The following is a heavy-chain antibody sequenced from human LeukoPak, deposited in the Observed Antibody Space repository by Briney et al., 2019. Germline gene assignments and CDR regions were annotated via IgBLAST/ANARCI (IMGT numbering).Heavy chain of an antibody. CDR3: ARGGGLRFLEWFSDY. J-gene: IGHJ4*02. D-gene: IGHD3-3*01. Sequence: GASVKVSFKASGYTFTVYYIHWVRQAPGQGLEWMGWINPNSGDTKYAQKFQGRVTMATSITTAYMELSSLRSNDTAVYYCARGGGLRFLEWFSDYWGQGTLVTVSS. CDR1: GYTFTVYY. V-gene: IGHV1-2*02. CDR2: INPNSGDT.